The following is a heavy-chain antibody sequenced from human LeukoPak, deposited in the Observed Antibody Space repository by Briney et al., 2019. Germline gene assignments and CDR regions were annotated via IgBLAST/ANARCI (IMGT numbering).Heavy chain of an antibody. Sequence: GGSLRLSCAASGFTFSSYSMNWVRQAPGKGLEWVSSISSSSSYIYYTGSVKGRFTISRDNAKNSLYLQMNSLRAEDTAVYYCARDIPTYSSSWPIDYWGQGTLVTVSS. J-gene: IGHJ4*02. V-gene: IGHV3-21*01. CDR1: GFTFSSYS. CDR2: ISSSSSYI. CDR3: ARDIPTYSSSWPIDY. D-gene: IGHD6-13*01.